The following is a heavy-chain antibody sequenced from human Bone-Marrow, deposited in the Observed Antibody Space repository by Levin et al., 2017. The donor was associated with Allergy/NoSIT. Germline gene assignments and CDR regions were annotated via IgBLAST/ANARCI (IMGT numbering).Heavy chain of an antibody. CDR1: GYTLTDVS. CDR2: FDPDDAET. V-gene: IGHV1-24*01. Sequence: GASVKVSCKVSGYTLTDVSIHWVRQAPGKGLEWMGGFDPDDAETIYAQEFQGRVTMTEDTSTDTGYLELRSLTSDDTAVYYCATVGDSAYAVDKWFASWGQGTLITVSS. D-gene: IGHD2-2*01. CDR3: ATVGDSAYAVDKWFAS. J-gene: IGHJ5*01.